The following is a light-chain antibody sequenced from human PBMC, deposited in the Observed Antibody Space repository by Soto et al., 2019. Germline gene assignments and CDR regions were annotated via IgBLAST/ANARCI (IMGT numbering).Light chain of an antibody. CDR3: SSYTSDSTYV. J-gene: IGLJ1*01. CDR1: SSDVGGYNY. V-gene: IGLV2-14*01. CDR2: DVS. Sequence: SALTQPASLSGSPGQSITISCTGTSSDVGGYNYVSWYQEHPGKAPKLMIYDVSNRPSGVSNRFSGSKSDNTASLTISGLQAEDEADYYCSSYTSDSTYVFGTGTKVTVL.